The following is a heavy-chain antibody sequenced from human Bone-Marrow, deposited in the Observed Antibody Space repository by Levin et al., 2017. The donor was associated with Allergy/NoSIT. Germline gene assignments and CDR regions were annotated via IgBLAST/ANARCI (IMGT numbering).Heavy chain of an antibody. CDR1: GGSISSSSHY. J-gene: IGHJ6*02. V-gene: IGHV4-39*07. CDR3: ARMDTAMVRMEYYYGMDV. Sequence: SETLSLTCTVSGGSISSSSHYWGWIRQPPGKGLEWIGSIYYSGSTYYNPSLKSRVTISIDTSKNQFSLNLSSVTAADTAVYYCARMDTAMVRMEYYYGMDVWGQGTTVTVSS. CDR2: IYYSGST. D-gene: IGHD5-18*01.